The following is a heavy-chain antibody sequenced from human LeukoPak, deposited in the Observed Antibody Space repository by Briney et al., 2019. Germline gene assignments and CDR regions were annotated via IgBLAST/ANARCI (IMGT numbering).Heavy chain of an antibody. V-gene: IGHV4-59*01. CDR3: ARGVSRELGSDY. Sequence: SETLSLTCTVSGGSISNYYWSWIRQPPGKGLEWIGCVYYSGSTNYNPSLKSRVTTSVDTSKNQFSLKLSSVTAADTAVYYCARGVSRELGSDYWGQGTLVTVSS. J-gene: IGHJ4*02. CDR2: VYYSGST. CDR1: GGSISNYY. D-gene: IGHD1-26*01.